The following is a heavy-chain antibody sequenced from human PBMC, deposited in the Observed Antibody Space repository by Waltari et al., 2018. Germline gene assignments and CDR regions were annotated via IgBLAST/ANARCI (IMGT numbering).Heavy chain of an antibody. CDR2: IKQDGSQT. CDR3: ARLGYCSSANCFYGMDV. Sequence: EVQVVESGGGLVQPGGSLRLSCAASGFTFSSYWMSWVRQAPGKGLGWLAKIKQDGSQTYYVDSVKGRFTISRDNAKNSLFLQMNSLRADDTAVYYCARLGYCSSANCFYGMDVWGQGTTVTVSS. J-gene: IGHJ6*02. D-gene: IGHD2-2*01. CDR1: GFTFSSYW. V-gene: IGHV3-7*01.